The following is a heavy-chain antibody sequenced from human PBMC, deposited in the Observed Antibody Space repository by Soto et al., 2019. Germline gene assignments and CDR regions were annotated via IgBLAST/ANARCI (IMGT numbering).Heavy chain of an antibody. CDR3: ARGLWYYGSGRYLYYYGKDV. CDR1: GGSCSGYY. V-gene: IGHV4-34*01. Sequence: SQTLSLTCSVYGGSCSGYYWSWIRQPPGKGLEWIGEINHSGSTNYNPSLKSRVTISVDTSKNQFSLKLSSVTAADTAVYYCARGLWYYGSGRYLYYYGKDVWGQGTTVTFSS. CDR2: INHSGST. D-gene: IGHD3-10*01. J-gene: IGHJ6*02.